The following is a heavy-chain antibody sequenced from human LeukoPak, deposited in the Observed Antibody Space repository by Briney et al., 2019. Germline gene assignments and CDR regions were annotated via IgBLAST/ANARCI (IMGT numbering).Heavy chain of an antibody. J-gene: IGHJ4*02. V-gene: IGHV3-30*02. CDR1: QFRFSFSHYG. CDR3: AKDPGGDDEEKYFDY. CDR2: IRSGGTNE. Sequence: PGGSLRLSCVASQFRFSFSHYGMHWVRQAPGRGLEWVAFIRSGGTNEYYADSVKGRLSISRDNSKNTLYLQMNSLTPGDTAVYYCAKDPGGDDEEKYFDYWGQGTLVTVSS. D-gene: IGHD3-16*01.